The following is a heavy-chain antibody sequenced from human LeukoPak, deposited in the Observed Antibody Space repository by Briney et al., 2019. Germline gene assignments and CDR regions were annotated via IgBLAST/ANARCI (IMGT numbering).Heavy chain of an antibody. CDR2: IRSKANSYAT. D-gene: IGHD2-15*01. CDR3: TRLRISDCSGGSCYYFDY. V-gene: IGHV3-73*01. CDR1: GFTFSGSA. J-gene: IGHJ4*02. Sequence: PGGSLRLSCAASGFTFSGSAMHWVRQASGKGLEWVGRIRSKANSYATAYAASVKGRFTISRDDSKNTAYLQTNSLKTEDTAVYYCTRLRISDCSGGSCYYFDYWGQGTLVTVSS.